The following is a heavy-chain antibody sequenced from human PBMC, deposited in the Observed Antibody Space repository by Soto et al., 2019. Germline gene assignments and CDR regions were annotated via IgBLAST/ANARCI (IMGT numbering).Heavy chain of an antibody. CDR2: IIPIFPTP. V-gene: IGHV1-69*12. CDR3: AQDKDRLQSGGNYYDTVDV. D-gene: IGHD1-26*01. CDR1: GGTFGNSA. Sequence: QVQLVQSGAEVKKPGSSVTVSCKASGGTFGNSAISWVRQAPGQGLEWMGGIIPIFPTPDYPKKFQGRVTTTADEPTSKAAMELTSLRPEDPAVYSGAQDKDRLQSGGNYYDTVDVWGQGTTVTVS. J-gene: IGHJ6*02.